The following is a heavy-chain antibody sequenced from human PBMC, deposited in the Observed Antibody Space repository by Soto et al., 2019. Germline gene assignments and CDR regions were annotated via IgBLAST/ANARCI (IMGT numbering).Heavy chain of an antibody. CDR3: AIELGRSNQFDH. CDR2: FILIFDAA. D-gene: IGHD6-13*01. J-gene: IGHJ4*02. V-gene: IGHV1-69*13. CDR1: GGTFSNYA. Sequence: SVKVSCKASGGTFSNYAINWVRQAPGQGLEWMGGFILIFDAANYAQNFRGRVTITADESTSTAYMELSGLRSEDTAMYYCAIELGRSNQFDHWGQGTMVTVSS.